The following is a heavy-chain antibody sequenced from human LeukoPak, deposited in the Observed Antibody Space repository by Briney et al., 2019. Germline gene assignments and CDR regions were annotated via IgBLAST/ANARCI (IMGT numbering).Heavy chain of an antibody. Sequence: GGSLRLSCAASGFTFSSYSMNWVRQAPGKGLEWVSSVTGSSSFIYYADPVKGRFTSSRDNAKNSLYLQMNSLRVDDMAVYYCARGGNWFDPWGQGTLVTVSS. CDR1: GFTFSSYS. V-gene: IGHV3-21*01. CDR3: ARGGNWFDP. CDR2: VTGSSSFI. J-gene: IGHJ5*02.